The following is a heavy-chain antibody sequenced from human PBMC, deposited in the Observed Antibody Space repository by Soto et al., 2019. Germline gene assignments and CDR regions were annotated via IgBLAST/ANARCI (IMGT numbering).Heavy chain of an antibody. CDR3: VQDIYYFDY. CDR1: GGSIRGSNW. Sequence: QVQLQESGPGLVKPSGTLSLTCAVSGGSIRGSNWWSWVRQPPGKGLEWIGEIYHSGSTNYNPSLXXRXPXXVPTSKRQFSLKLTAVTAADTAVYYCVQDIYYFDYWGQGTLVTVSS. D-gene: IGHD2-21*01. CDR2: IYHSGST. V-gene: IGHV4-4*02. J-gene: IGHJ4*02.